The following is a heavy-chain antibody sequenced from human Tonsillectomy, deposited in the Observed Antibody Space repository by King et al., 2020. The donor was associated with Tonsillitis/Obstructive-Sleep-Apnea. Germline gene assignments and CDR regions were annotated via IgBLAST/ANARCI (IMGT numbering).Heavy chain of an antibody. J-gene: IGHJ4*02. D-gene: IGHD4-23*01. V-gene: IGHV3-23*04. CDR2: ISDSGGST. CDR1: GSTFSSNA. CDR3: AKLYGGNSGSHFDY. Sequence: VQLVESGGGLVQSGGSLRLSCAASGSTFSSNAMSWVRQAPGKGLEWVSVISDSGGSTYYTDSVKGRFTISRDNSKNTLYLQMNSLRAADTAVYYCAKLYGGNSGSHFDYWGQGTLVTVSS.